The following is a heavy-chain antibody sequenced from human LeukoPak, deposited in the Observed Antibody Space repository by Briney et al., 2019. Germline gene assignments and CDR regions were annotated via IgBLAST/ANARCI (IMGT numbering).Heavy chain of an antibody. J-gene: IGHJ3*02. Sequence: ASVKVSCKVSGYTLTELSMHWVRQAPGKGLEWMGGFDPEDGETIYAQKFQGRVTMTEDTSTDTAYMELSSLRSEDTAVYYCARDFQGVGGIVVVPAATDAFDIWGQGTMVTVSS. D-gene: IGHD2-2*01. V-gene: IGHV1-24*01. CDR1: GYTLTELS. CDR3: ARDFQGVGGIVVVPAATDAFDI. CDR2: FDPEDGET.